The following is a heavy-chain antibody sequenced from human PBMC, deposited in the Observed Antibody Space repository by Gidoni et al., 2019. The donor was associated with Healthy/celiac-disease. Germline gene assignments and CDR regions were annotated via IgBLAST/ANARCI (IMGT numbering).Heavy chain of an antibody. CDR3: AKGDGVVPAADYYYYGMDV. Sequence: AASGFTFSSYAMSWVRQAPGKGLEWVSAISGSGGSTYYADSVKGRFTISRDNAKNTLYLQRNSLRAEDTAVYYCAKGDGVVPAADYYYYGMDVWGQGTTVTVSS. CDR1: GFTFSSYA. V-gene: IGHV3-23*01. J-gene: IGHJ6*02. CDR2: ISGSGGST. D-gene: IGHD2-2*01.